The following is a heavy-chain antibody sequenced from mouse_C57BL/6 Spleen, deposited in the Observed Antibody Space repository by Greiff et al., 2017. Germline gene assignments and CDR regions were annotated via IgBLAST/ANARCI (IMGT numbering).Heavy chain of an antibody. D-gene: IGHD1-1*01. V-gene: IGHV1-22*01. CDR1: GYTFTDYN. CDR2: INPNNGGT. J-gene: IGHJ2*01. CDR3: ARSHYYGSSFDY. Sequence: VQLQQSGPELVKPGASVKMSCKASGYTFTDYNMHWVKQSHGKSLEWIGYINPNNGGTSYNQKFKGKATLTVNKSSSTAYMELRSLTSEDSAVYYCARSHYYGSSFDYWGQGTTLTVSS.